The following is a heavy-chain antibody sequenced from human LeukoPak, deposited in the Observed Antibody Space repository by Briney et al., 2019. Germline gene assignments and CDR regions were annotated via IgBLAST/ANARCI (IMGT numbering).Heavy chain of an antibody. CDR3: ARAYRGYYGSGSYYNDAFDI. J-gene: IGHJ3*02. CDR2: IGTAGDT. CDR1: GFAFSSYD. D-gene: IGHD3-10*01. Sequence: PGGSLRLSCAASGFAFSSYDMHWVRQATGKGLEWVSAIGTAGDTYYPDSVKGRFTISRENAKNSLYLQMNSLRAGDTAVFYYARAYRGYYGSGSYYNDAFDIWGQGTMVTVSS. V-gene: IGHV3-13*04.